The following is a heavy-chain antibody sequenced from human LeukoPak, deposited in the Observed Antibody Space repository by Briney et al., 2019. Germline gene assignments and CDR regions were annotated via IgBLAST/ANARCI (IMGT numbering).Heavy chain of an antibody. J-gene: IGHJ4*02. CDR3: ARRVTTFLS. V-gene: IGHV3-21*01. CDR1: GFDLSPYT. D-gene: IGHD4-17*01. Sequence: GGSLRLSCSASGFDLSPYTMNWVRQAPGKGLEWVASISSTGSYMYYGDSLKGRFTISRDNAKNTLYLQLGSLRAEDTATYYCARRVTTFLSWGQGTLVIVSS. CDR2: ISSTGSYM.